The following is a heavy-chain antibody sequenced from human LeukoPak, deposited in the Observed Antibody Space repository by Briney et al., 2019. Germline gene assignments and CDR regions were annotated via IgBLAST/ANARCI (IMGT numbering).Heavy chain of an antibody. V-gene: IGHV3-64*01. Sequence: GGSLRLSCAASGFTFSSYAMHWVCQAPGNGLESVSAISSNGGSTYYANSVKGRFTISRDNSKNTLYLQMGSLRAEDMAVYYCARSRGLLSYYDSSGYHDYWGQGTLVTVSS. CDR1: GFTFSSYA. CDR3: ARSRGLLSYYDSSGYHDY. J-gene: IGHJ4*02. D-gene: IGHD3-22*01. CDR2: ISSNGGST.